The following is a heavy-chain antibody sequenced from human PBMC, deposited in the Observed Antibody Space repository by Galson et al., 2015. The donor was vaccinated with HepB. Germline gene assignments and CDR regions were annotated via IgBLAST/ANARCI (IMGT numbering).Heavy chain of an antibody. D-gene: IGHD2-8*01. Sequence: DTLSLTCTVSGGSISSSSYYWGWIRQPPGKGLAWIGSIYYSGSTYYNPSLKSRVTISVDTSKNQFSLKLSSVTAADTAVYYCARHEGSEDIVLMVYPGGVDYWGQGTLVTVSS. CDR3: ARHEGSEDIVLMVYPGGVDY. CDR2: IYYSGST. J-gene: IGHJ4*02. CDR1: GGSISSSSYY. V-gene: IGHV4-39*01.